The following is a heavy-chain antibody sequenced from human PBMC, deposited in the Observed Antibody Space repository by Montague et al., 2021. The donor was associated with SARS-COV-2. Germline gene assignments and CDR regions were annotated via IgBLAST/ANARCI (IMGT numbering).Heavy chain of an antibody. CDR3: ARAYITMIVVVSAFDT. CDR2: IYYSGST. Sequence: TLSLTCTVSGGSISSGGYYWSWIRQHPGKGLEWIGYIYYSGSTYYNPSLKSRVTISVDTSKNQFSLKLSSVTAADTAVYYCARAYITMIVVVSAFDTWGQGTMVTVSS. CDR1: GGSISSGGYY. J-gene: IGHJ3*02. D-gene: IGHD3-22*01. V-gene: IGHV4-31*03.